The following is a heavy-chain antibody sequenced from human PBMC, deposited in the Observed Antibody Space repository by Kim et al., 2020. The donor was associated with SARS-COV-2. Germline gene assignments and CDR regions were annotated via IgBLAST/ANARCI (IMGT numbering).Heavy chain of an antibody. V-gene: IGHV3-23*01. Sequence: GGSLRLSCAASGFTFSSYAMSWVRQAPGKGLEWVSAISGSGGSTYYADSVKGRFTISRDNSKNTLYLQMNSLRAEDTAVYYCAKDYATAVPGGSYSPYYYYYMDVWGKGTTVTVSS. D-gene: IGHD1-26*01. CDR1: GFTFSSYA. CDR3: AKDYATAVPGGSYSPYYYYYMDV. CDR2: ISGSGGST. J-gene: IGHJ6*03.